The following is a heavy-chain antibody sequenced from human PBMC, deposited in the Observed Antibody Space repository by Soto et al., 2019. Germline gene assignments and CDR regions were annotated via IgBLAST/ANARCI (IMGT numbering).Heavy chain of an antibody. CDR3: ARHRRYSSSSGDYYYYYGMDV. CDR1: GYSFTSYW. D-gene: IGHD6-6*01. V-gene: IGHV5-51*01. Sequence: GESLKISCKGSGYSFTSYWIGWVRQMPGKGLEWMGIIYPGDSDTRYSPSFQGQVTISADKSISTAYLQWSSLKASDTAMYYCARHRRYSSSSGDYYYYYGMDVWGQGTTVTSP. J-gene: IGHJ6*02. CDR2: IYPGDSDT.